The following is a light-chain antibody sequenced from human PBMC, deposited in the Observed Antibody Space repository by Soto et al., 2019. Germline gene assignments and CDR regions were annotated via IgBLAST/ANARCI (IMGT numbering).Light chain of an antibody. CDR1: SSNIGSNT. J-gene: IGLJ2*01. CDR2: SNN. Sequence: QSVLTQPPSASGTPGQRVTISCSGSSSNIGSNTVNWYQQLPGMAPKLLIYSNNQRPSGVPDRFSGSKSGTSASLAISGHQSDDEADYYCAACDDSLDVVFGGGTKLTVL. CDR3: AACDDSLDVV. V-gene: IGLV1-44*01.